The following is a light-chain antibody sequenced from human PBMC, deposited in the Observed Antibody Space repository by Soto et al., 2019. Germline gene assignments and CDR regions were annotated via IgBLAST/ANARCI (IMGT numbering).Light chain of an antibody. CDR3: QQYGSLSWT. J-gene: IGKJ1*01. V-gene: IGKV3-20*01. CDR2: DAS. Sequence: EIVMTQSPATLSVSPGERATLSCRASQSVSSNLAWYQQKPGQAPRLLIYDASNRATGIPARFSGSGSGTDFTLTISRLEPEDFAVYYCQQYGSLSWTFGQGTKVDIK. CDR1: QSVSSN.